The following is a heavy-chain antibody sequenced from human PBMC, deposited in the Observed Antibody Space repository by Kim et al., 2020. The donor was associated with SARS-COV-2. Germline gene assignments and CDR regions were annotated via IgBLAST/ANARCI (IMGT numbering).Heavy chain of an antibody. D-gene: IGHD3-16*02. Sequence: SETLSLTCAVYGGSFSGYYWSWIRQPPGKGLEWIGEINHSGSTNYNPSLKSRVTISVDTSKNQFSLKLSSVTAADTAVYYCARAPIYDYVWGSYRQDYFFYSWGQGTLLTVSS. J-gene: IGHJ4*02. V-gene: IGHV4-34*01. CDR3: ARAPIYDYVWGSYRQDYFFYS. CDR2: INHSGST. CDR1: GGSFSGYY.